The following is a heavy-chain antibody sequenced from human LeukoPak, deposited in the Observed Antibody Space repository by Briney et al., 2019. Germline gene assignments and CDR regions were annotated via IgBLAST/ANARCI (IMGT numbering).Heavy chain of an antibody. J-gene: IGHJ3*02. CDR1: GGSFSGYY. D-gene: IGHD3-22*01. CDR3: ARPTERYYYDSSGYFDAFDI. CDR2: INHSGST. V-gene: IGHV4-34*01. Sequence: ETRSLTCAVYGGSFSGYYWSWIRQPPGKGLEWIGEINHSGSTNYNPSLKSRVTISVDTSKNQFSLKLSSATAADTAVYYCARPTERYYYDSSGYFDAFDIWGQGTMLSVSS.